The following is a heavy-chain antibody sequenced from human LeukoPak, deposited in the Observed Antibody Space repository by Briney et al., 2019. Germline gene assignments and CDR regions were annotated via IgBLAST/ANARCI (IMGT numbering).Heavy chain of an antibody. Sequence: ASVKVCCKASGYSFTNYYIYWVRQAPGQGLEWMGLINPSGTTSYAQKSQGRVTMTKDTSTNTVYMELSSLRSEDTAVYYCARGLPATFDYWGQGTLVTVSS. V-gene: IGHV1-46*03. CDR2: INPSGTT. D-gene: IGHD2-2*01. J-gene: IGHJ4*02. CDR1: GYSFTNYY. CDR3: ARGLPATFDY.